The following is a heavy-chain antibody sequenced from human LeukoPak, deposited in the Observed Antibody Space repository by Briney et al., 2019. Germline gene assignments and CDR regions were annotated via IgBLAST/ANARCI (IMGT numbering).Heavy chain of an antibody. V-gene: IGHV3-74*01. CDR3: ARGSWSAADTNIDY. J-gene: IGHJ4*02. Sequence: GGSLRLSCAASGFTLSTYWMHWVRQGPGKGLVWVSCINSDGSRTIYADSVKGRFTISRDNAKNTPYLQMNTPRVEDTAVYYCARGSWSAADTNIDYWGQGTLVTVSS. D-gene: IGHD6-13*01. CDR1: GFTLSTYW. CDR2: INSDGSRT.